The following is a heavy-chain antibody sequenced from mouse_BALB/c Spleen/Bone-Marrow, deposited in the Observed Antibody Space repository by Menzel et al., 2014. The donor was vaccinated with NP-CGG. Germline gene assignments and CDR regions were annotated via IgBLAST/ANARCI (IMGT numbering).Heavy chain of an antibody. CDR2: INPYNDGT. J-gene: IGHJ2*01. CDR3: ARSRDDGYYRWDY. D-gene: IGHD2-3*01. CDR1: GYTFSSYV. V-gene: IGHV1-14*01. Sequence: VQLQQPGPELVKPGASVKMSCKASGYTFSSYVMHWVKQKPGQGLEWIGGINPYNDGTKYNERFKGKATLTSDISSSTAYVELSSLTSEDSAVYYCARSRDDGYYRWDYWGQGTTLTVSS.